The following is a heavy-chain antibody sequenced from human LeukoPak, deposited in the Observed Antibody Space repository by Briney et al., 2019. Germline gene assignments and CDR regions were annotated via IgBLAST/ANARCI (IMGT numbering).Heavy chain of an antibody. D-gene: IGHD3-16*01. CDR1: GGTFSSYA. V-gene: IGHV1-69*04. J-gene: IGHJ5*02. CDR3: ARDTTRYDYVWGSSPNWFDP. Sequence: SVKVSCKASGGTFSSYAISWVRQAPGQGLEWMGSIIPILGIANYAQKFQGRVTITADKSTSTAYMELSSLRSEDTAVYYCARDTTRYDYVWGSSPNWFDPWGQGTVVTVSS. CDR2: IIPILGIA.